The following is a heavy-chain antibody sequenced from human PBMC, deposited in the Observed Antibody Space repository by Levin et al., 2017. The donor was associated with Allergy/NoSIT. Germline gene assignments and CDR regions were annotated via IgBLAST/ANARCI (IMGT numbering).Heavy chain of an antibody. J-gene: IGHJ5*01. V-gene: IGHV3-21*01. CDR3: ARDNWVDS. CDR1: GFTFSSYM. Sequence: GGSLRLSCAASGFTFSSYMMNWVRQAPGKGLEWVSSITSTSDIYYADLIKGRFTISRDNAKNSVFLQMNSLRAEDTAVYYCARDNWVDSWGQGTVVTVSS. CDR2: ITSTSDI.